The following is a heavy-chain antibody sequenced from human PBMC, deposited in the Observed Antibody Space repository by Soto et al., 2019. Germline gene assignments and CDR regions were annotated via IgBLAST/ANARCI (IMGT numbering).Heavy chain of an antibody. V-gene: IGHV1-69*06. Sequence: SGKVCRKASGCTFSIHGIAWVRQVPGQGLEWLGGIMPTFGSETYAPKFQGRVTISAEKSTTTAYMELRSLRSADTDVYYCATERSAQYFDYWGQGTLVTVSS. CDR1: GCTFSIHG. J-gene: IGHJ4*02. D-gene: IGHD1-1*01. CDR2: IMPTFGSE. CDR3: ATERSAQYFDY.